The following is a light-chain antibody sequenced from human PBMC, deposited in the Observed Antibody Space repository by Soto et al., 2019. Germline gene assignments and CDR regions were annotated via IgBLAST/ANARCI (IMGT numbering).Light chain of an antibody. Sequence: QSALTQPASVSGSPGQSITISCTGTSSDVGSYNLVSWYQQHPGKAPKLMIYEGSKRPSWVSNRFSGSKSGNTASLTISGLQAEDEAYYYCCSYAGRWVFGGGTKLTVL. CDR1: SSDVGSYNL. CDR3: CSYAGRWV. CDR2: EGS. V-gene: IGLV2-23*01. J-gene: IGLJ2*01.